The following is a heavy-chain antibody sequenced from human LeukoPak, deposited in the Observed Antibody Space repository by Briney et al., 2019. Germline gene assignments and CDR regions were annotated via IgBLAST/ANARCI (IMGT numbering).Heavy chain of an antibody. CDR3: TKDLRGWSNS. J-gene: IGHJ5*01. CDR1: GFTFTSYA. CDR2: MSGSGDST. D-gene: IGHD5/OR15-5a*01. V-gene: IGHV3-23*01. Sequence: PGGSLRLSCAASGFTFTSYAMSWVRQAPGKGLEWVSAMSGSGDSTNYADSVKGRFTISRDNSKNTVYLQMNSLRADDTAVYYCTKDLRGWSNSWGQGTLVTVSS.